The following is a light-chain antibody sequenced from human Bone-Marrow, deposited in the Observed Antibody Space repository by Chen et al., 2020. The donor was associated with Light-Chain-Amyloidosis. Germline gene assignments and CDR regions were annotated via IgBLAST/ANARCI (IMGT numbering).Light chain of an antibody. CDR2: RDT. J-gene: IGLJ2*01. CDR1: DLPTKY. V-gene: IGLV3-25*03. CDR3: QSADSSGTYEVI. Sequence: SYELTQPPSVSVSPGQTARITCSGDDLPTKYAYWYQQKPGQAPVLMIQRDTERPSGFAERFSGSSSGTTATLTISGVQAEDEADYHCQSADSSGTYEVIFGGGTKLTVL.